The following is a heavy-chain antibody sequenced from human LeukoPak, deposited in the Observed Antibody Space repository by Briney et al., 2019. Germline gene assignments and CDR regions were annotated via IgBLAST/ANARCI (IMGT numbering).Heavy chain of an antibody. D-gene: IGHD3-10*01. CDR3: ARTYGSGSYYIPDAFDI. V-gene: IGHV1-18*01. J-gene: IGHJ3*02. CDR1: GYTFTSYG. Sequence: ASVKVSCKASGYTFTSYGISWVRQAPGQGLEWMGWISAYNGNTNYAQKLQGRVTMTTDTSTSTAYMELRGLRSDDTAVYYCARTYGSGSYYIPDAFDIWGQGTMVTVSS. CDR2: ISAYNGNT.